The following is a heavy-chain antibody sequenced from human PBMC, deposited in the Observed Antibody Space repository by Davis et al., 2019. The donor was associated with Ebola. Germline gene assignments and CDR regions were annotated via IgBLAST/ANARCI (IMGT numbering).Heavy chain of an antibody. CDR3: ARRDDFWSGHDAFDI. CDR2: IDPSDSYT. Sequence: GESLKISCKASGYSFTSYWICWVRQMPGKGLEWMGRIDPSDSYTNYSPSFEGHVTTSADKSIITAYLQWSSLKASDTAMYYCARRDDFWSGHDAFDIWGQGTMVTVSS. J-gene: IGHJ3*02. V-gene: IGHV5-10-1*01. CDR1: GYSFTSYW. D-gene: IGHD3-3*01.